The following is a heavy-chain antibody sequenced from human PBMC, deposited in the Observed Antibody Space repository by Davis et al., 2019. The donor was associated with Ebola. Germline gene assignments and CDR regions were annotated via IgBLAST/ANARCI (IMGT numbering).Heavy chain of an antibody. Sequence: PGGSLRLSCAASGFTFRNYAMHWVRQAPGKGLEWVAVVSHSEREKFYADSVRGRFTVSRDNAKNSLYLQMNSLRVEDSAVYYCVRGSGDLDYWGQGTLVTVSS. J-gene: IGHJ4*02. CDR2: VSHSEREK. CDR1: GFTFRNYA. D-gene: IGHD1-26*01. V-gene: IGHV3-30*04. CDR3: VRGSGDLDY.